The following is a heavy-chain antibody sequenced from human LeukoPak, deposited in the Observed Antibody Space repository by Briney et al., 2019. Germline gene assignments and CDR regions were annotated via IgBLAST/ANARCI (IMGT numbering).Heavy chain of an antibody. D-gene: IGHD2-2*01. J-gene: IGHJ4*02. V-gene: IGHV1-18*01. CDR3: ARDLVVVVPAAMPLDY. CDR2: ISAYNGNT. CDR1: GYTFTSYG. Sequence: ASVKVSFKASGYTFTSYGISWVRQAPGQGLEWLGWISAYNGNTNYAQKLQGRVTMTTDTSTSTAYMELRSLRSDDTAVYYCARDLVVVVPAAMPLDYWGQGTLVTVSS.